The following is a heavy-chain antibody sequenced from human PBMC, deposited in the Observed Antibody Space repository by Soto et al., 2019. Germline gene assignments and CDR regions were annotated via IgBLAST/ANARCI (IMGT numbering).Heavy chain of an antibody. CDR1: GFTFSSYA. V-gene: IGHV3-23*01. CDR2: ISGSGGST. J-gene: IGHJ4*02. CDR3: AKANTYYYGSGGSRPRDF. D-gene: IGHD3-10*01. Sequence: EVQLLESGGGLVQPGGSLRLSCAASGFTFSSYAMSWVRQAPGKGLEWVSAISGSGGSTYYADSVKGRFTISRDNSKNTLYLQMNSLRAEDTAVYYCAKANTYYYGSGGSRPRDFWGQGTLVTVSS.